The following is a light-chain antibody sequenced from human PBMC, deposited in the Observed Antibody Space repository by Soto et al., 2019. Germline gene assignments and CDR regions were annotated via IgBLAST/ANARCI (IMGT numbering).Light chain of an antibody. V-gene: IGLV2-14*01. CDR1: NSDIGDWNY. Sequence: QSALTQPASVSGSPGQSITISCTGANSDIGDWNYVSWYQQSPGKAPKLIIYEVNYRPSGVSYRFSGSKSGNTASLTISGLQAEDEADYYCSSFSSDTTLLVFGAGTKLTVL. CDR3: SSFSSDTTLLV. J-gene: IGLJ1*01. CDR2: EVN.